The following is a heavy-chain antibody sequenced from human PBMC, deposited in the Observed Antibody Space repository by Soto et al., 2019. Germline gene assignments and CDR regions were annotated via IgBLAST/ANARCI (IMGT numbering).Heavy chain of an antibody. J-gene: IGHJ5*02. CDR1: GYTFINYD. V-gene: IGHV1-8*02. CDR3: ARMASSGTLNWFDP. CDR2: MNPGSGKT. Sequence: VKVSCKASGYTFINYDISWVRQATGQGLEWMGWMNPGSGKTGYANKFQGRVTMTRDASTSTAHLELSSLTSEDTAVYYCARMASSGTLNWFDPWGQGTLVTVSS.